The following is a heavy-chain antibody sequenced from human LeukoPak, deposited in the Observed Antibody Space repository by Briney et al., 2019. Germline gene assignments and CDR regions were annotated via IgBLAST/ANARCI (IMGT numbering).Heavy chain of an antibody. Sequence: PGGSLRLSCAASGFTFRNYAMSWVRQIPGKGLEWVSGISAGGSRTYYSDSVKGRFTISRDNSKNTLYLQMNSLRAADTAVYYCARDKGTSYLSSFDYWGQGTLVTVSS. D-gene: IGHD6-6*01. CDR3: ARDKGTSYLSSFDY. CDR1: GFTFRNYA. CDR2: ISAGGSRT. V-gene: IGHV3-23*01. J-gene: IGHJ4*02.